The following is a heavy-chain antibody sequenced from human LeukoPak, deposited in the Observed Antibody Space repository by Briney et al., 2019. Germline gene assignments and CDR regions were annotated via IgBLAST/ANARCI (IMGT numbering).Heavy chain of an antibody. CDR1: GGSISSYY. CDR2: IYYSGST. CDR3: ARAVAPRSSWFDP. Sequence: PSETLSLTCTVSGGSISSYYWGWIRQPPGKGLEWIGSIYYSGSTYYNPSLKSRVTISVDTSKNQFSLKLSSVTAADTAVYYCARAVAPRSSWFDPWGQGTLVTVSS. V-gene: IGHV4-39*07. D-gene: IGHD6-19*01. J-gene: IGHJ5*02.